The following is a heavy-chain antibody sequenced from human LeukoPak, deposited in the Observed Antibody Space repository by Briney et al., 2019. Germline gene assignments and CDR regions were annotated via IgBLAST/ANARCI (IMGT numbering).Heavy chain of an antibody. J-gene: IGHJ4*02. D-gene: IGHD1-26*01. Sequence: PSETLSLTCTVSGGSISSSSYYWGWIRQPPGKGLEWIGSIYYSGSTYYNPSLKSRVTISVDTSKNQFSLKLSSVTAADTAVYYCARSLWYSGYMWGQGTLVTVSS. CDR1: GGSISSSSYY. CDR2: IYYSGST. CDR3: ARSLWYSGYM. V-gene: IGHV4-39*01.